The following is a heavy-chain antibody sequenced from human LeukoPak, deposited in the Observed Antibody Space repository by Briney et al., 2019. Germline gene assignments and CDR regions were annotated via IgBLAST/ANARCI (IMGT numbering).Heavy chain of an antibody. V-gene: IGHV3-23*01. CDR1: GFTFSSYA. CDR2: ISGSGGST. CDR3: AKDKYSYGYNWFDP. Sequence: GGSLRLSCAASGFTFSSYAMTWVRQAPGKGLEWVSVISGSGGSTNYADSVKGRFTISRDNSKNALYLQMNSLRAEDTAVYYCAKDKYSYGYNWFDPWGQGTLVTVSS. D-gene: IGHD5-18*01. J-gene: IGHJ5*02.